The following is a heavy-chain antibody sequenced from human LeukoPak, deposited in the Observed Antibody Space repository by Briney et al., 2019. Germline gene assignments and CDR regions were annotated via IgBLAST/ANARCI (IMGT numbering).Heavy chain of an antibody. V-gene: IGHV1-2*02. Sequence: ASVKVSCKASGYTFTGYYMHWVRQAPGQGLEWMGWINPNSGGTNYAQKFQGRVTMTRDTSISTAYMELSRLRSDDTAVYYCARARYYKGARPDDAFDIWGQGTMVTVSS. D-gene: IGHD6-6*01. CDR2: INPNSGGT. CDR3: ARARYYKGARPDDAFDI. J-gene: IGHJ3*02. CDR1: GYTFTGYY.